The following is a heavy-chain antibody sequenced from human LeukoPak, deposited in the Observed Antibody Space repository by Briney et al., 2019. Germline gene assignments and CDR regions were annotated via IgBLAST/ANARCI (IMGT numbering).Heavy chain of an antibody. V-gene: IGHV1-69*04. Sequence: GASVKVSCKASGGTFSSYAISWVRPAPGQGLEWMGRIIPILGIANYAQKFQGRVTITADKSTSTAYMELSSLRPEDTALYYCAKDLLDYNSSSPLYFDYWGQGTLVTVSS. D-gene: IGHD6-6*01. CDR1: GGTFSSYA. J-gene: IGHJ4*02. CDR2: IIPILGIA. CDR3: AKDLLDYNSSSPLYFDY.